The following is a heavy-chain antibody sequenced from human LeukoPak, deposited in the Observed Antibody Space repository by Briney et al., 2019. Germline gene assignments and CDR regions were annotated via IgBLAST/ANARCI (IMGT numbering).Heavy chain of an antibody. CDR2: IIPILGIA. D-gene: IGHD3-22*01. J-gene: IGHJ4*02. Sequence: IIPILGIANYAQKFQGRVTITADKSTSTAYMELSSLRSEDTAVYYCARDRKYYDSSGYFNWGQGTLVTVSS. CDR3: ARDRKYYDSSGYFN. V-gene: IGHV1-69*04.